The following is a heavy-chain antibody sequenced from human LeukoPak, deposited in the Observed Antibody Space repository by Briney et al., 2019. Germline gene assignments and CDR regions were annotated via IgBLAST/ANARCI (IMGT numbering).Heavy chain of an antibody. V-gene: IGHV3-23*01. Sequence: GGSLRLSCADSGFTFSRYALNWARQAPGKGLEWVSNVSGSGGSTYYADDVKGRVTISRVNSENKKSLQMNSLRAEDTAVYYCARAYAYVGRTAPGALGWWGQGTLVTVSS. CDR1: GFTFSRYA. J-gene: IGHJ4*02. CDR3: ARAYAYVGRTAPGALGW. CDR2: VSGSGGST. D-gene: IGHD3-16*01.